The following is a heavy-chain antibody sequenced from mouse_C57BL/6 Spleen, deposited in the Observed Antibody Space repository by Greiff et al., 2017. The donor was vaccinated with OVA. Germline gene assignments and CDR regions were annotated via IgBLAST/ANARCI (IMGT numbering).Heavy chain of an antibody. CDR2: IYPGSGNT. CDR3: AIERRGAMDY. D-gene: IGHD2-12*01. V-gene: IGHV1-84*01. Sequence: QVHVKQSGPELVKPGASVKISCKASGYTFTDYYINWVKQRPGQGLEWIGWIYPGSGNTKYNEKFKGKATLTVDKSSSTAYMQLSSLTSEDSAVYYCAIERRGAMDYWGQGTSVTVSS. CDR1: GYTFTDYY. J-gene: IGHJ4*01.